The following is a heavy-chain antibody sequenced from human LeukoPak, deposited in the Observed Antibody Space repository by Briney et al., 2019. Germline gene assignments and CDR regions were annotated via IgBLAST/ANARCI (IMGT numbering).Heavy chain of an antibody. D-gene: IGHD3-22*01. J-gene: IGHJ6*03. CDR2: INPHSGAT. CDR3: ARTHYYDHSNYYMDV. CDR1: GYIFTDYF. Sequence: ASVKVSCKASGYIFTDYFMHWVRQAPGQGLELMGWINPHSGATNYAQKFQDRVTMTRDTSISTAFVELTSLRSDDTAVYYCARTHYYDHSNYYMDVWGTGTTVTVSS. V-gene: IGHV1-2*02.